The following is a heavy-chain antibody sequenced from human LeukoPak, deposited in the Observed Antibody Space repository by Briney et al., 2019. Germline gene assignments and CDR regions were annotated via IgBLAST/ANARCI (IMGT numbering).Heavy chain of an antibody. CDR3: ASRSSYYYDSSGPGDY. V-gene: IGHV4-31*03. CDR2: IYYSGST. J-gene: IGHJ4*02. CDR1: GGSISSGGYY. Sequence: SETLSLTCTVSGGSISSGGYYWSWIRQHPGKGLEWIGYIYYSGSTYYNPSLKSRVTISVDTSKNQFSLKLSSVTAADTAVYYCASRSSYYYDSSGPGDYWGQGTLVTISS. D-gene: IGHD3-22*01.